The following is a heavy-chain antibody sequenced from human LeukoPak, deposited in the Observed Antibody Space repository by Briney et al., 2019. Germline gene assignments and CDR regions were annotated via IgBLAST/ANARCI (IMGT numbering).Heavy chain of an antibody. CDR1: GFTFTSYA. Sequence: GSLRLSCAASGFTFTSYAIHWVRQAPGKGLEWVAIISSDGSVKYYADSVKGRFIISRDNSKNTLYLQMNSLRGDDTALYYCARDPDSSGWYRFDYWAREPWSPSPQ. J-gene: IGHJ4*02. D-gene: IGHD6-19*01. CDR3: ARDPDSSGWYRFDY. V-gene: IGHV3-30*04. CDR2: ISSDGSVK.